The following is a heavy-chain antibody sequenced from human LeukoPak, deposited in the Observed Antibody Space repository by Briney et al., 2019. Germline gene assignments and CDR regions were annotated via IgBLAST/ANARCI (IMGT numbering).Heavy chain of an antibody. CDR1: GFTLSSYW. CDR3: ARATAVAFDS. J-gene: IGHJ4*02. D-gene: IGHD6-19*01. CDR2: INPDGSST. V-gene: IGHV3-74*01. Sequence: GGSLRLSCAASGFTLSSYWMHWVRQAPGKGLVWVSRINPDGSSTSYADSVKGRFTISRDNAKNTVYLQMNSLRAEDTAVYYCARATAVAFDSWGQGTLVTVSS.